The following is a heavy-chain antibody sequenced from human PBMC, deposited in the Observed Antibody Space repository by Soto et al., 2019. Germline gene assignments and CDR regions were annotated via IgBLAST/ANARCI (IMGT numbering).Heavy chain of an antibody. CDR2: IWYDGSNK. J-gene: IGHJ3*02. CDR1: GFTFSSYG. V-gene: IGHV3-33*01. Sequence: GGSLRLSCAASGFTFSSYGMHWVRQAPGKGLEWVAVIWYDGSNKYYADSVKGRFTISRDNSKNTLYLQMNSLRAEDTAVYYCARFDVYRLSGAFDIWGQGTMVTVSS. CDR3: ARFDVYRLSGAFDI. D-gene: IGHD2-2*02.